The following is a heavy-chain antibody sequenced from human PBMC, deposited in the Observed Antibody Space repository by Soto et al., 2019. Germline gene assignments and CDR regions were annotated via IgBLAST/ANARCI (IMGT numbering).Heavy chain of an antibody. Sequence: QVQLQESGPGLVKPSQTLSLTCTVSGTTISSGDHYWSWIRQAPGKGLEWIGYMYYTGKTYYNTSPQSRVTLSLDTSKNQFSLKMTSVTAAATAMYFCARVYGRGDYFDFWGRGTLVSVSS. CDR2: MYYTGKT. D-gene: IGHD1-26*01. CDR3: ARVYGRGDYFDF. V-gene: IGHV4-30-4*01. J-gene: IGHJ4*02. CDR1: GTTISSGDHY.